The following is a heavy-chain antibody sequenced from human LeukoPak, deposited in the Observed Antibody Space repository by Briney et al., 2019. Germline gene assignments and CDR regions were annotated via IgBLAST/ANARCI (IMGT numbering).Heavy chain of an antibody. Sequence: GGSLRLSCAASGFTFSSYGMHWVRQAPGKGPEWVAVISYDGSNKYYADSVKGRFTISRDNAKNSLYLQMNSLRAEDTAVYYCAELGITMIGGVWGKGTTVTISS. CDR1: GFTFSSYG. CDR3: AELGITMIGGV. CDR2: ISYDGSNK. J-gene: IGHJ6*04. V-gene: IGHV3-30*18. D-gene: IGHD3-10*02.